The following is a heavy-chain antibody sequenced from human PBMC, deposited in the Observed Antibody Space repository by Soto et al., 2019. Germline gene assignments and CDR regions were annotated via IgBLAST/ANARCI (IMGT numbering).Heavy chain of an antibody. J-gene: IGHJ4*02. CDR1: GFTVSSNY. V-gene: IGHV3-53*02. CDR2: IYSGGST. Sequence: EVQLVETGGGLIQPGGSLRLSCAASGFTVSSNYMSWVRQAPGKGLEWVSVIYSGGSTYYADSVKGRFTISRDNSKNTLYLQMNSLRAEDTAVYYCARALASSWYYFDYWCQGTLVTVSS. CDR3: ARALASSWYYFDY. D-gene: IGHD6-13*01.